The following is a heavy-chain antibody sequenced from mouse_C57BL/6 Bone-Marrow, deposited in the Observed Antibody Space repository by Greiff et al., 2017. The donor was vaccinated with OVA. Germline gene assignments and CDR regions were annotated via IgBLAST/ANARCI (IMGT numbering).Heavy chain of an antibody. Sequence: QVQLQQPGAELVRPGSSVKLSCKASGYTFTSYWMDWVKQRPGQGLEWIGNIYPSDSETHYNQKFKDKATLTVDKSSSTAYMQLSSLTSEDSAVYYCARAGLGSGWYFDVWGTGTTVTVSS. CDR2: IYPSDSET. CDR3: ARAGLGSGWYFDV. D-gene: IGHD3-1*01. V-gene: IGHV1-61*01. J-gene: IGHJ1*03. CDR1: GYTFTSYW.